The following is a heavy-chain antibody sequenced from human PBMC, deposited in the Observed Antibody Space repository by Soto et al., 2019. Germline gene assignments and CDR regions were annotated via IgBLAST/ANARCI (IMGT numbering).Heavy chain of an antibody. V-gene: IGHV1-18*01. J-gene: IGHJ4*02. CDR1: GYTFTSFG. CDR2: ISTSKGNT. CDR3: ATRSPAFDF. Sequence: QVQLVQSGPEVKKPGAAVKVSCKTSGYTFTSFGITWVRQAPGQGLEWMGWISTSKGNTNYAQKSQGRVTMTTDTSTRTANMELRSLSSDDTAIYYCATRSPAFDFWGQGTLVTVSS.